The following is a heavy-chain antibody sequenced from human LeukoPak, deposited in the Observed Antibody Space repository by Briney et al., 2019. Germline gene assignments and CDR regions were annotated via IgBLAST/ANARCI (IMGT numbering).Heavy chain of an antibody. J-gene: IGHJ4*02. CDR3: ARGLSAIVY. D-gene: IGHD2-15*01. CDR2: INHSGST. CDR1: GFTFSSYA. Sequence: GSLRLSCAASGFTFSSYAMSWIRQPPGKGLEWIREINHSGSTNYNPSLKSRVTISVDTSKNQFSLKLSSVTAADTAVYYCARGLSAIVYWGQGTLVTVSS. V-gene: IGHV4-34*01.